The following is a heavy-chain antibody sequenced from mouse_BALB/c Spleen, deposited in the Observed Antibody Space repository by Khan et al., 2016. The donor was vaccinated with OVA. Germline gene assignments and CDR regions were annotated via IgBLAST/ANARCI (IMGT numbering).Heavy chain of an antibody. CDR1: GYTFTSYV. CDR2: ISPNSAGS. Sequence: EVQLQQSGPELVKPGASVKMSCKASGYTFTSYVMHWVKQKPRQGLEWIGYISPNSAGSKYNETFRGKATLTSDKSSSTAYMELSSLTSEDSAVDYCVRSLFYYGRAYEGFAYWGQGTLVTVSA. D-gene: IGHD1-1*01. J-gene: IGHJ3*01. CDR3: VRSLFYYGRAYEGFAY. V-gene: IGHV1S136*01.